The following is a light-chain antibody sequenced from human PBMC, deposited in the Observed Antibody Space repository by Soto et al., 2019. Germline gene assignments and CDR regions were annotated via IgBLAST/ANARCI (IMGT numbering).Light chain of an antibody. CDR3: GADHGSGSNFVVV. J-gene: IGLJ2*01. Sequence: QSVLTQPPSASASLGASVTLTCTLSSGYSNYKVDWYQQRPGKGPRFVMRVGTGGIVGSKGDGIPDHFSVLGSGLNRYLTIKNIQEEDESDYHCGADHGSGSNFVVVFGGGTKVTVL. CDR1: SGYSNYK. V-gene: IGLV9-49*01. CDR2: VGTGGIVG.